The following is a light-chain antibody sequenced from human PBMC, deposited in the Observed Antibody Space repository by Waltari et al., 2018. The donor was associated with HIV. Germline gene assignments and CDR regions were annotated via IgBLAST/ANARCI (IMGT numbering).Light chain of an antibody. V-gene: IGKV3-15*01. CDR3: QQYSDWPPGFT. Sequence: ETVMTQSPATRARAPGETAITSRRASQSVGTSVAWYQQRHGHAPRLLISASSTRATGVPARFSGSGSGTEFTLTISRLQSEDFVVYYCQQYSDWPPGFTFGQGTKLDIK. CDR1: QSVGTS. J-gene: IGKJ2*01. CDR2: ASS.